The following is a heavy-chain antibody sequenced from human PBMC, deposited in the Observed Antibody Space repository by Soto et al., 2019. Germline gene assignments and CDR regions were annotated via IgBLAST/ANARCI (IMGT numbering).Heavy chain of an antibody. D-gene: IGHD3-10*01. CDR1: GGSISSGGYY. J-gene: IGHJ3*02. CDR3: ARDKSANPGSYRDAFDI. CDR2: IYYSGST. Sequence: PSETLSLTCTVSGGSISSGGYYWSWIRQHPGKGLEWIGYIYYSGSTYYNPSLKSRVTISVDTSKNQFSLKLSSVTAADTAVYYCARDKSANPGSYRDAFDIWGQGTMVTVSS. V-gene: IGHV4-31*03.